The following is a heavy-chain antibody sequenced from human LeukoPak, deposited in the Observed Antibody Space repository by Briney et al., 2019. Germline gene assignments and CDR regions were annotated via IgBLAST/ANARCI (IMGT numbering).Heavy chain of an antibody. Sequence: GGSLRLSCAASGFTFSSYGMHWVRQAPGKGLEWVAVISYDGSNKYYADSVEGRFTISRDNSKNTLYLQMNSLRAEDTAVCYCAKDLRYYDSSGYSDYWGQGTLVTVSS. CDR2: ISYDGSNK. CDR1: GFTFSSYG. CDR3: AKDLRYYDSSGYSDY. J-gene: IGHJ4*02. V-gene: IGHV3-30*18. D-gene: IGHD3-22*01.